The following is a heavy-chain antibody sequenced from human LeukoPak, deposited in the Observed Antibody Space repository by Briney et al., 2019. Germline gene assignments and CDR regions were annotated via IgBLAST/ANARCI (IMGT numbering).Heavy chain of an antibody. CDR1: GYTFTGYY. V-gene: IGHV1-2*02. CDR3: ARAGDTAMVSLRFDY. D-gene: IGHD5-18*01. J-gene: IGHJ4*02. Sequence: ASVKVSCKASGYTFTGYYMHWVRQAPGQGLEWMGWINPNSGGTNYAQKFQGRVTMTRDTSISTAYMELSRLRSDDTAVYYCARAGDTAMVSLRFDYWGQGTLVTVSS. CDR2: INPNSGGT.